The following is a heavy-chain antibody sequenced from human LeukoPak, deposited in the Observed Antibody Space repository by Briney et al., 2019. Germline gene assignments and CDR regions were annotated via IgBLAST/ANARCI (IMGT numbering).Heavy chain of an antibody. CDR1: GFTFSSYA. Sequence: GGPLRLSCAASGFTFSSYAMSGVPQAPGEGRGGFSAISGSGGSTYYADSVKGRFTISRDNSKNTLYLQMNSLRAEDTAVYYCAKRVRYSGYGRIDYWGQGTLVTVSS. CDR2: ISGSGGST. J-gene: IGHJ4*02. V-gene: IGHV3-23*01. D-gene: IGHD5-12*01. CDR3: AKRVRYSGYGRIDY.